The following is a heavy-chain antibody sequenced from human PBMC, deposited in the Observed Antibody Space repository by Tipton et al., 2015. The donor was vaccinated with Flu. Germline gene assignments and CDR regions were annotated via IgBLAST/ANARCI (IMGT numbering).Heavy chain of an antibody. CDR1: GFTFSDYE. CDR2: VSTSGTSP. D-gene: IGHD6-13*01. CDR3: ARDNRRSIWDQFHFDY. J-gene: IGHJ4*02. V-gene: IGHV3-48*03. Sequence: SLRLSCAASGFTFSDYEMSWVRQAPGKGLEWVSYVSTSGTSPYYADSVKGRFTLSRDNAKNSLYLQMNSLRVDDTAVYYCARDNRRSIWDQFHFDYWGRGVLVTVSS.